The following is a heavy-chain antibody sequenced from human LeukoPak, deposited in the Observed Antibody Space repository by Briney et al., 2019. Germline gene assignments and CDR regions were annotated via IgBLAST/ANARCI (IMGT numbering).Heavy chain of an antibody. V-gene: IGHV4-59*01. CDR2: IYYSGST. CDR1: GGSISSYC. Sequence: SETLSLTCTVSGGSISSYCWSWIRQPPGKGLEWIGYIYYSGSTNYNPSLKSRVTISVDTSKNQFSLKLSSVTAADTAVYYCARVPIAAAGTYWFDPWGQGTLVTVSS. CDR3: ARVPIAAAGTYWFDP. D-gene: IGHD6-13*01. J-gene: IGHJ5*02.